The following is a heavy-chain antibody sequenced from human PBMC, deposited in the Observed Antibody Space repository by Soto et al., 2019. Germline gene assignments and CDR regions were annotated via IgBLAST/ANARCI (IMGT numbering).Heavy chain of an antibody. CDR3: ASYYDSSGYYYVGGYFDY. CDR1: GGSISSYY. V-gene: IGHV4-59*01. CDR2: IYYSGST. D-gene: IGHD3-22*01. Sequence: QVQLQESGPGLVKPSETLSLTYTVSGGSISSYYWSWIRQPPGKGLEWIGYIYYSGSTNYNPSLKSRVTISVDTSKNQFSLKLSSVTAADTAVYYCASYYDSSGYYYVGGYFDYWGQGTLVTVSS. J-gene: IGHJ4*02.